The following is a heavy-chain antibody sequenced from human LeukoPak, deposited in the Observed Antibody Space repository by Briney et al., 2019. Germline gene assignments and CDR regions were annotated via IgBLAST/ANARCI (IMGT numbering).Heavy chain of an antibody. CDR1: GYTFTSYG. CDR2: ISAYNGNT. Sequence: ASVKVSCKASGYTFTSYGISWVRQAPGQGLEWMGWISAYNGNTNYAQKLQGRVTMTRDTSISTAYMELSRLRSDDTAVYYCARGVGDYGDYEFRFDYWGQGTLVTVSS. D-gene: IGHD4-17*01. CDR3: ARGVGDYGDYEFRFDY. J-gene: IGHJ4*02. V-gene: IGHV1-18*01.